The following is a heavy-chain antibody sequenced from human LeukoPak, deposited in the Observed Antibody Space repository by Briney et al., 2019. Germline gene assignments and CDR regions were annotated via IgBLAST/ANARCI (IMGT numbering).Heavy chain of an antibody. D-gene: IGHD3-10*02. J-gene: IGHJ4*02. CDR3: ARDSYFRGVISGSATQLY. CDR1: GGSISSYY. V-gene: IGHV4-59*01. CDR2: IYYSGST. Sequence: SETLSLTCTVPGGSISSYYWSWIRQPPGKGLEWIGYIYYSGSTNYNPSLKSRVTISVDTSKNQFSLKLSSVTAADTAVYYCARDSYFRGVISGSATQLYWGQGTLVTVSS.